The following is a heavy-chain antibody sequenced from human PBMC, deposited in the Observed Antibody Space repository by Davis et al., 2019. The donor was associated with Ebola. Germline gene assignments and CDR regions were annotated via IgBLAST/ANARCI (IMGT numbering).Heavy chain of an antibody. Sequence: GGSLRLSCAASGFTFSSYGMHWVRQAPGKGLEWVAVISYDGSNKYYADSVKGRFTISRDNSKNTLYLQMNSLRAEDTAVYYCAKDVSWSWGQGTLVTVST. CDR1: GFTFSSYG. CDR2: ISYDGSNK. V-gene: IGHV3-30*18. D-gene: IGHD2-21*01. CDR3: AKDVSWS. J-gene: IGHJ5*02.